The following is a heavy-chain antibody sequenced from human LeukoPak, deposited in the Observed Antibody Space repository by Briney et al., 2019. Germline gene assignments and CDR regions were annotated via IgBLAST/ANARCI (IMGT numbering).Heavy chain of an antibody. CDR2: IYSDDTT. CDR1: GFTVSGNY. Sequence: TGGSLRLSCAVSGFTVSGNYMSWIRQGPGKGLEWVSLIYSDDTTLYADSVKGRFTISRDISKNTSYLQMSSLRAEDTAVYYCARRAGGYSHPYDYWGQGVLVTVSS. D-gene: IGHD4-23*01. CDR3: ARRAGGYSHPYDY. V-gene: IGHV3-53*01. J-gene: IGHJ4*02.